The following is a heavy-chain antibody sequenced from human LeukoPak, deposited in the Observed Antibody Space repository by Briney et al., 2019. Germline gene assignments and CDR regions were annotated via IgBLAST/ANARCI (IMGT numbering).Heavy chain of an antibody. D-gene: IGHD4-17*01. Sequence: SETLSLTCTVSGGSITGNYWSWSRQPPGKGLEWIGFIYNSETTNYNPSLKSRVTISIDTSKNQFSLKLSSVTAADTAVYYCARHDGDWGQGILVTVSS. J-gene: IGHJ4*02. V-gene: IGHV4-59*08. CDR3: ARHDGD. CDR2: IYNSETT. CDR1: GGSITGNY.